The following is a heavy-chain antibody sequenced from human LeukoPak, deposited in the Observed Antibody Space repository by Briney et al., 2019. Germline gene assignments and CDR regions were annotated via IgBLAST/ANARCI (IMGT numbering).Heavy chain of an antibody. CDR3: AGHSTYCSGGSCYSGAFDI. CDR1: GGSISSGDYY. D-gene: IGHD2-15*01. J-gene: IGHJ3*02. Sequence: PSQTLSLTCTVSGGSISSGDYYWSWIRQPLGKGLEWIGYIYYSGSTYYNPSLKSRVTISVDTSKNQFSLKLSSVTAADTAVYYCAGHSTYCSGGSCYSGAFDIWGQGTMVTVSS. CDR2: IYYSGST. V-gene: IGHV4-30-4*01.